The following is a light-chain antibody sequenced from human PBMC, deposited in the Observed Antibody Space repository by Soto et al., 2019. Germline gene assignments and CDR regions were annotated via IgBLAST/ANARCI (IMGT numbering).Light chain of an antibody. V-gene: IGKV1-5*01. Sequence: DIQMTQSPSTLSASVGDRVTITCRASQSISSYLAWYQQKPGKAPNLLISDASSLESGVPSRFSGSGSGTEFTLTINSLQPDDFATYFCQQYNSYSRTFGQGTKVDIK. J-gene: IGKJ1*01. CDR2: DAS. CDR3: QQYNSYSRT. CDR1: QSISSY.